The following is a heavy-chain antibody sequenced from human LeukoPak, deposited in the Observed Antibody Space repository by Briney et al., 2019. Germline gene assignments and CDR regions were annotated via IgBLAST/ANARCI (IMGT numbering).Heavy chain of an antibody. CDR2: ISSSSSYI. J-gene: IGHJ4*02. D-gene: IGHD4-17*01. CDR3: ATDRPTLTSSNFYDY. Sequence: SGGSLRLTCAASGFTFSDYYMSWIRQAPGKGLEGVTSISSSSSYIYYADSVKGRFTISRDNAKNSLYLQMNSLRAEDTAVYYCATDRPTLTSSNFYDYWGQGTLVTVSS. V-gene: IGHV3-11*06. CDR1: GFTFSDYY.